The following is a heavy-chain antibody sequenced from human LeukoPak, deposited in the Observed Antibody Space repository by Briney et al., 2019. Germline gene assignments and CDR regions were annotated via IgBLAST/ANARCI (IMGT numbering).Heavy chain of an antibody. CDR2: INHSGST. CDR3: ARVRFDSGSYYFDY. CDR1: GGSFSGYY. J-gene: IGHJ4*02. V-gene: IGHV4-34*01. Sequence: PSETLSLSCDVYGGSFSGYYWSWIRQPPGKGPEWIGEINHSGSTNYNPSLKSRVTISEDKSRNQLSLRLSSVTAADTAVYYCARVRFDSGSYYFDYWGQGTLVTVSS. D-gene: IGHD1-26*01.